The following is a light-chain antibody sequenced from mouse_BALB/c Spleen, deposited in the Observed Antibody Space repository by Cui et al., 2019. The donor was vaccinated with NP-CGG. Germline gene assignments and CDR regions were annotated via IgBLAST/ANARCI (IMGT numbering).Light chain of an antibody. CDR1: TGAVTTSNY. CDR2: GTN. V-gene: IGLV1*01. CDR3: ALWYSNHWV. J-gene: IGLJ1*01. Sequence: VLTQDSPLTTSPGETVTLTCRSSTGAVTTSNYANWVQEKPDHLFTGLIGGTNNRAPGVPARFSGSLIGDKAALTITGAQTEDEAIYFCALWYSNHWVFGGGTKLTVL.